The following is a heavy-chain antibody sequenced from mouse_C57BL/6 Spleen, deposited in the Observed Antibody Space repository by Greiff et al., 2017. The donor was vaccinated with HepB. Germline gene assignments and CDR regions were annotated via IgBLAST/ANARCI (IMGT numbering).Heavy chain of an antibody. V-gene: IGHV5-17*01. CDR2: ISSGSSTI. D-gene: IGHD2-4*01. CDR3: ARGGYDYPYAMDY. CDR1: GFTFSDYG. Sequence: EVKLVESGGGLVKPGGSLKLSCAASGFTFSDYGMHWVRQAPEKGLEWVAYISSGSSTIYYADTVKGRFTISRDNAKNTLFLQMTSLRSEDTAMYDCARGGYDYPYAMDYWGQGTSVTVSS. J-gene: IGHJ4*01.